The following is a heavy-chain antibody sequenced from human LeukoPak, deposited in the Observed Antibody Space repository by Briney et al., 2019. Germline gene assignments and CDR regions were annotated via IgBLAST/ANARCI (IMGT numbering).Heavy chain of an antibody. V-gene: IGHV1-2*02. J-gene: IGHJ6*03. D-gene: IGHD3-22*01. CDR3: ASRQNYYDSSGYYHTIPDYYMDV. CDR2: INPNSGGT. Sequence: PWASVQVSCQASGYTFTGYYMHWVRQAPGQGLEWMGWINPNSGGTNYAQKFQGRVTMTRDMSTSTVYMELSSLRSEDTAVYYCASRQNYYDSSGYYHTIPDYYMDVWGKGTTVTVSS. CDR1: GYTFTGYY.